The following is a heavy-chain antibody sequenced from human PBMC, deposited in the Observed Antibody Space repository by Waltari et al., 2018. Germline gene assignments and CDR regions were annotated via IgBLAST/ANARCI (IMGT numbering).Heavy chain of an antibody. CDR2: IYYSGST. CDR1: GGPISSGGYY. D-gene: IGHD2-8*01. CDR3: ARDRSERYCTNGVCLRGLDY. Sequence: QVQLQESGPGLVKPSQTLSLTCTVSGGPISSGGYYWSWIRQHPGTGRGWIGYIYYSGSTYYNPSLKSRVTISVATSKNQFSLKLSSVTAADTAVYYCARDRSERYCTNGVCLRGLDYWGQGTLVTVSS. V-gene: IGHV4-31*03. J-gene: IGHJ4*02.